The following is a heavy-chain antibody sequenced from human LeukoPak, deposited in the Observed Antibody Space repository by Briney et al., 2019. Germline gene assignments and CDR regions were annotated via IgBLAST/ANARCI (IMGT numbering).Heavy chain of an antibody. CDR1: GYTFTNYY. Sequence: ASVKVSCKASGYTFTNYYIHWVRQAPGQGLEWMGWIHPSSDGTIYAQKFQGRVTMTRATSINTAYMEMSRLRSDDTAVYYCARGGGTVFGVINDWGQGTLVTASS. J-gene: IGHJ4*02. CDR2: IHPSSDGT. V-gene: IGHV1-2*02. D-gene: IGHD3-3*01. CDR3: ARGGGTVFGVIND.